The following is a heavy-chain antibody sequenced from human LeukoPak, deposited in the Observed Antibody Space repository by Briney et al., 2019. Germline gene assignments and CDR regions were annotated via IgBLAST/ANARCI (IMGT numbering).Heavy chain of an antibody. V-gene: IGHV4-38-2*02. CDR1: GYSISSGYY. CDR2: IYHNGST. Sequence: PSETLSLTCTVSGYSISSGYYWGWIRQPPGKGLEWIGSIYHNGSTYYNPSLKSRVTISVDTSKNQFSLKLSSVTAADTAVYYCASMDSSGWIIDYWGQGTLVTVSS. D-gene: IGHD3-22*01. J-gene: IGHJ4*02. CDR3: ASMDSSGWIIDY.